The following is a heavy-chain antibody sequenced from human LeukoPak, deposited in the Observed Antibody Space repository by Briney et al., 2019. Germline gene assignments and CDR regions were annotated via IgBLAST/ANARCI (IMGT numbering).Heavy chain of an antibody. CDR2: ISSSSSYI. CDR1: GFAFSSYS. V-gene: IGHV3-21*01. J-gene: IGHJ4*02. CDR3: AKDSSGWYYFDY. Sequence: GGSLRLSCAASGFAFSSYSMNWVPQAPGKGLEWVSSISSSSSYIYYADSVKGRFTISRDNAKNSLYLQMNSLRAEDTAVYYCAKDSSGWYYFDYWGQGTLVTVSS. D-gene: IGHD6-19*01.